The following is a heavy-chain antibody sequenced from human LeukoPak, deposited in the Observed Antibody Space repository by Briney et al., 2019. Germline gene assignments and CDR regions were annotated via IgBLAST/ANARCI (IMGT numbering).Heavy chain of an antibody. Sequence: GGSLRLSCAASGFTFDYYGFHWVRQAPGKGLEWVSAISSGGSTYYADSVKGRFTISRDNSKNTLYLQMNSPRAGDTAVYYCAKERGGEFDYWGQGTLVTVSS. J-gene: IGHJ4*02. CDR1: GFTFDYYG. CDR3: AKERGGEFDY. CDR2: ISSGGST. D-gene: IGHD2-21*01. V-gene: IGHV3-23*01.